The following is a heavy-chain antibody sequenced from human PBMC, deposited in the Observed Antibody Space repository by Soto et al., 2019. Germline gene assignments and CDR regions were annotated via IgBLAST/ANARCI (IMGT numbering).Heavy chain of an antibody. V-gene: IGHV3-23*01. CDR1: RFSFSSYD. J-gene: IGHJ4*02. CDR2: VSLTGDRT. D-gene: IGHD2-8*01. Sequence: EVQLLESGGGLVQPGGSLRLSCVASRFSFSSYDMSWVRQAAGKGLEWVSRVSLTGDRTNYAGSVKGRFTVSRDNFKNTLYLEMDSLRPEDTAIYYCARGGGYCTPTSCAIDSWGRGTPVTVSS. CDR3: ARGGGYCTPTSCAIDS.